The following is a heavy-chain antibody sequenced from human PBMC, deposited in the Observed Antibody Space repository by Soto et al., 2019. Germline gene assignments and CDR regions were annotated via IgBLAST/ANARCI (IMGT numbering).Heavy chain of an antibody. CDR1: GGSVSSGSYC. V-gene: IGHV4-61*01. J-gene: IGHJ3*02. Sequence: PSETLSLTCTVSGGSVSSGSYCWSWIRQPPGKGLEWIGYIYYSGSTNYNPSLKSRVTISVDTSKNQFSLKLSSVTAADTAVYYCARRPRVATIIMSAFDIWGQGTMVTVSS. CDR3: ARRPRVATIIMSAFDI. CDR2: IYYSGST. D-gene: IGHD5-12*01.